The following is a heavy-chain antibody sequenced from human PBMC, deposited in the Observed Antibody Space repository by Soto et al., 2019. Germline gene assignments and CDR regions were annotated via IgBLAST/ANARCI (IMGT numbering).Heavy chain of an antibody. D-gene: IGHD1-7*01. CDR2: VWYDGSNK. CDR1: GFTFSSYG. V-gene: IGHV3-33*01. CDR3: ARDRGTGTSPQPFDY. Sequence: QVQLVESGGGVVQPGRSLRLSCAASGFTFSSYGMHWVRQAPGKGLEWVAVVWYDGSNKYYADSVKGRFTISRDNSKNTLYLQMKRLRAEDTAVYYCARDRGTGTSPQPFDYWGQGTLVTGSS. J-gene: IGHJ4*02.